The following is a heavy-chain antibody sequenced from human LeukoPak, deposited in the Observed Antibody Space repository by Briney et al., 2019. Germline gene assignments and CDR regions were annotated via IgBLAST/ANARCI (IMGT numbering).Heavy chain of an antibody. CDR3: AKTPGGYLDY. CDR2: ISSRGDST. CDR1: GFTCSPCG. V-gene: IGHV3-23*01. J-gene: IGHJ4*02. Sequence: PGGSLRLSCAPSGFTCSPCGMTWVRRAPGKGLEWVAAISSRGDSTAHADSVKGRFTISRDNSKNTVFLQMNSLRAEDTAVYYCAKTPGGYLDYWGQGTRVTVSS.